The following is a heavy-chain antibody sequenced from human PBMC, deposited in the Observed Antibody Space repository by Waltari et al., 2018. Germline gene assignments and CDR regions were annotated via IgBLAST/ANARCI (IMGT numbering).Heavy chain of an antibody. CDR3: AREVGGSSWSTTPRGDAFDI. Sequence: QLQLRESGPGLLKPSETLSLTCSVSGDSIGSGCSYSGWFRRAPGQGLEWIGSIYFAGSTYYNPSLKSRLTISVDTSKNQFSLRLSSVTAADTAVYYCAREVGGSSWSTTPRGDAFDIWGQGTMVTVSS. V-gene: IGHV4-39*07. J-gene: IGHJ3*02. CDR1: GDSIGSGCSY. D-gene: IGHD6-13*01. CDR2: IYFAGST.